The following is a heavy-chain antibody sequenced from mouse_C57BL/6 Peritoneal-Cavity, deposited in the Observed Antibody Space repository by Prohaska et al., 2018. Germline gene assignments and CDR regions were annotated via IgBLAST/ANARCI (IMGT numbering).Heavy chain of an antibody. Sequence: PGASVKMSCKASGYTFTDYYMNWVKQSHGTSLEWIGVINPYNGGTSYNQKFKGKATLTVDKSSSTAYMELNSLTSEDSAVYYCARGVATVVAYYFDYWGQGTTLTVSS. D-gene: IGHD1-1*01. CDR2: INPYNGGT. CDR3: ARGVATVVAYYFDY. V-gene: IGHV1-19*01. CDR1: GYTFTDYY. J-gene: IGHJ2*01.